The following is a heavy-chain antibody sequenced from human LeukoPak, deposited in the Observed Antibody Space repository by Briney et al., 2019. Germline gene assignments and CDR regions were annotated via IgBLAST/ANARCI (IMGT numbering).Heavy chain of an antibody. J-gene: IGHJ4*02. V-gene: IGHV4-34*01. D-gene: IGHD3-3*01. Sequence: PSETLSLTCAVYGGSFSGYYWSWIRQPPGKGLEWIGEINQSGSTNYNPSLKSRVTISVDTSKNQFSLKLSSVTAADTAVYYCASFGRITIFGVVIPHYFDYWGQGTLVTVSS. CDR3: ASFGRITIFGVVIPHYFDY. CDR1: GGSFSGYY. CDR2: INQSGST.